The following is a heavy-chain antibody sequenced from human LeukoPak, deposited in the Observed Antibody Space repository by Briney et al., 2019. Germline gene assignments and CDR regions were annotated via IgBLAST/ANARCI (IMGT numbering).Heavy chain of an antibody. Sequence: ASVKVSCKVSGYTLTELSMHWVRQAPGKGLEWMGGFDPEDGETIYAQKFQGRVTMTEDTSTDTAYMELSSLRSEDTAVYYCATGGSRVQLWILAGWYYFDNWGQGTLVTVSS. D-gene: IGHD5-18*01. CDR3: ATGGSRVQLWILAGWYYFDN. V-gene: IGHV1-24*01. CDR2: FDPEDGET. CDR1: GYTLTELS. J-gene: IGHJ4*02.